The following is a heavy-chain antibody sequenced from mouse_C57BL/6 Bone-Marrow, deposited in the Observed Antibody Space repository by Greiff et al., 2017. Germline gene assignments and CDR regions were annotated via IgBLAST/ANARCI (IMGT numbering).Heavy chain of an antibody. D-gene: IGHD1-1*01. CDR2: IHPNSGST. V-gene: IGHV1-64*01. CDR3: ARSALLLRYWYFDV. J-gene: IGHJ1*03. Sequence: QVQLQQPGAELVKPGASVKLSCKASGYTFTSYWMHWVKQRPGQGLEWIGMIHPNSGSTNYNEKFKSKATLTVDKSSSTAYMQLSSRTSEDSAVYYCARSALLLRYWYFDVWGTGTTVTVSS. CDR1: GYTFTSYW.